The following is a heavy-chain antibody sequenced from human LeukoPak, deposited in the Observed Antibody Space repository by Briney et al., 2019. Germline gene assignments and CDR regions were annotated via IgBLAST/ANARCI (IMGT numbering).Heavy chain of an antibody. CDR3: ARDHRRGSTGYDMPAD. CDR1: GYTFVDYY. D-gene: IGHD5-12*01. CDR2: LNPRSGAT. Sequence: GASVKVSCKASGYTFVDYYLYWVRQAPGQGLEWMGWLNPRSGATNYAQKFQGRVTMTRDTSINTAYMELSRLRSDDTVVYYCARDHRRGSTGYDMPADWGQGTLVTVSS. V-gene: IGHV1-2*02. J-gene: IGHJ4*02.